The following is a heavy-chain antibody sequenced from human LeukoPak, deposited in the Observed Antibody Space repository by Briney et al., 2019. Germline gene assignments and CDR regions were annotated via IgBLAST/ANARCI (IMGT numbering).Heavy chain of an antibody. CDR3: SRKRWFGELFLFGY. J-gene: IGHJ4*02. CDR2: IYHSGST. V-gene: IGHV4-38-2*01. D-gene: IGHD3-10*01. CDR1: GYSISSGYY. Sequence: PSETLSLTCAVSGYSISSGYYWGWIRQPPGKGLEWIGSIYHSGSTYYNPSLKSRVTISVDTSKNQFSLKLSSVTAADTAVYYCSRKRWFGELFLFGYWGQGTLVTVSS.